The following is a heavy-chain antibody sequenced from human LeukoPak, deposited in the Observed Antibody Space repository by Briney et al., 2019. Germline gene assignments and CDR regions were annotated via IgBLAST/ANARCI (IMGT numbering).Heavy chain of an antibody. D-gene: IGHD5-12*01. V-gene: IGHV1-18*01. CDR1: GYTFTSYD. J-gene: IGHJ4*02. CDR3: ARRGYSGPPLDY. Sequence: ASVKVSCKASGYTFTSYDINWVRQATGQGLEWMGWISAYNGNTNYAQKLQGRVTMTTDTSTSTAYMELRSLRSDDTAVYYCARRGYSGPPLDYWGQGTLVTVSS. CDR2: ISAYNGNT.